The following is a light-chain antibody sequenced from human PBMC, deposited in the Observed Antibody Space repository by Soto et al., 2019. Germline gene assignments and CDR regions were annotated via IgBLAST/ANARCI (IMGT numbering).Light chain of an antibody. Sequence: DIQMTQSPSSLSASVGDRVTITCQASQDISNYLNWYQQKPGKAPKLLIYDASNLETGVPSRFRGSGSGTDFTFTISSLQPEDIATYYCQQSYSTPRTFGQGTKVEI. CDR3: QQSYSTPRT. J-gene: IGKJ1*01. V-gene: IGKV1-33*01. CDR2: DAS. CDR1: QDISNY.